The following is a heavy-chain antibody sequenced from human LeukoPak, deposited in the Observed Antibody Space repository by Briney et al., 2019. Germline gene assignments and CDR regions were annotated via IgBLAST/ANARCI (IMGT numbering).Heavy chain of an antibody. Sequence: GGSLRLSCAASGFTVNTNYMSWVRQAPGKGLEWVSVIYRDDTTYYADSVKGRFTISRDNSKNTLYLQMSSLRAEDTAVYYCARAAYDSGSYIVNHDCWGQGTLVTVSS. J-gene: IGHJ4*02. CDR1: GFTVNTNY. CDR3: ARAAYDSGSYIVNHDC. CDR2: IYRDDTT. V-gene: IGHV3-53*01. D-gene: IGHD3-22*01.